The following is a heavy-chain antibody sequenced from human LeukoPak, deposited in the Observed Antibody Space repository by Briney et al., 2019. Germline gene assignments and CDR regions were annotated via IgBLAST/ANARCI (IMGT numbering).Heavy chain of an antibody. Sequence: GGSLRLSCAASGFTFSIYSVTWVRQAPGKGLEWVASISSTSSYIYYADSVRGRFTISRDNAQYLAYLQMNSLRAEDTAVYYCAREGAYYLDSWGQGTLVAVSS. V-gene: IGHV3-21*06. CDR1: GFTFSIYS. J-gene: IGHJ4*02. D-gene: IGHD4/OR15-4a*01. CDR3: AREGAYYLDS. CDR2: ISSTSSYI.